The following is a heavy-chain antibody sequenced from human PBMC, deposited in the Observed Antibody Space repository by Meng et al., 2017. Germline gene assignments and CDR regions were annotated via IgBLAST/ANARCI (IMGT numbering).Heavy chain of an antibody. D-gene: IGHD4-17*01. CDR1: GFTVSSNY. J-gene: IGHJ2*01. Sequence: GGPLRLSCAASGFTVSSNYMSWVRQAPGKGLEWVSVIYSGGSTYYADSVKGRFTISRDNSKNTLYLQMNSLRAEDTAVYYCARDTPRMTTVTTRYFDLWGRGTLVTVSS. V-gene: IGHV3-53*01. CDR3: ARDTPRMTTVTTRYFDL. CDR2: IYSGGST.